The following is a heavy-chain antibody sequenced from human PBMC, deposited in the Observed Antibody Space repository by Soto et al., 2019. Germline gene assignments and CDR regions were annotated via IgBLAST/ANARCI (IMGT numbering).Heavy chain of an antibody. D-gene: IGHD6-19*01. V-gene: IGHV1-69*12. Sequence: QVQLVQSGAEVKKPGSSVKVSCKASGGTFSSYAIIWVRQAPGQGLEWMGGIIPIFGTANYAQKFQGRVTITADESTSTAYMELSSLRSQDTAVYYCARAVAGSHGVYYYGMDVWGQGTTVTVSS. CDR2: IIPIFGTA. CDR3: ARAVAGSHGVYYYGMDV. J-gene: IGHJ6*02. CDR1: GGTFSSYA.